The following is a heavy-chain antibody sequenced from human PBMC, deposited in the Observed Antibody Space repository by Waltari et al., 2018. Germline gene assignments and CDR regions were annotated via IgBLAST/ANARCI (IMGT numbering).Heavy chain of an antibody. Sequence: QVQLQESGPGLVKPSETLSLTCTVSGGSISSHYWSWIRQPPGKGLEWIGYIYYSGSTNYNPSRKSRVTISVDTSKNQFSLKLSSVTAADTAVYYGARGGEVYGSGRKYMDVWGKGTTVTVSS. CDR1: GGSISSHY. V-gene: IGHV4-59*11. CDR2: IYYSGST. D-gene: IGHD3-10*01. CDR3: ARGGEVYGSGRKYMDV. J-gene: IGHJ6*03.